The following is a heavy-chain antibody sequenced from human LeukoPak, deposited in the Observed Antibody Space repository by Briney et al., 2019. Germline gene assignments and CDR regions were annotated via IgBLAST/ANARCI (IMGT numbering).Heavy chain of an antibody. V-gene: IGHV4-59*01. Sequence: PSETLSLTCTVSGGSISSYYWSWIRQPPGKGLEWIGYIYYSGSTNYNPSLKSRVTISVDTSKNQFSLKLSSVTAADTAVYYCARIYYYYDSSGLHDAFDIWGQGTMVTVSS. CDR3: ARIYYYYDSSGLHDAFDI. D-gene: IGHD3-22*01. CDR1: GGSISSYY. CDR2: IYYSGST. J-gene: IGHJ3*02.